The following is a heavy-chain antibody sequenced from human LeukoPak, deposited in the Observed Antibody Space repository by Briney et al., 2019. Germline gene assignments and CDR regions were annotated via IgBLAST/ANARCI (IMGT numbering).Heavy chain of an antibody. Sequence: ASVKVSCQASGYTFTSYGISWVRQAPGQGLEWMGWISAYNGNTNYAQKFQGRVTMTEDTSTDTAYMELSSLRSEDTAVYYCAISPYMVRGVIMRYFDLWGRGTLVTVSS. V-gene: IGHV1-18*01. CDR2: ISAYNGNT. CDR1: GYTFTSYG. J-gene: IGHJ2*01. CDR3: AISPYMVRGVIMRYFDL. D-gene: IGHD3-10*01.